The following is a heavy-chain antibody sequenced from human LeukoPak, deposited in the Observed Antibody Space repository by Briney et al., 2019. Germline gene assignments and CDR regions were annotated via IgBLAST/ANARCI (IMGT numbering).Heavy chain of an antibody. CDR2: INSDGSST. D-gene: IGHD6-13*01. Sequence: GGSLRLSCAASGFTFSSYWVHWVRQAPGKGLVWVSRINSDGSSTSYADSVKGRFTISRDNAKNTLYLQMSSLRAEDTAVYYCARVVSSSWSNWFDPWGQGTLVTVSS. CDR3: ARVVSSSWSNWFDP. V-gene: IGHV3-74*01. J-gene: IGHJ5*02. CDR1: GFTFSSYW.